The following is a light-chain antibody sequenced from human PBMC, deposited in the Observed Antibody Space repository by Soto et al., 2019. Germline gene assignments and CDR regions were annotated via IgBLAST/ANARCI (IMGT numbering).Light chain of an antibody. CDR3: CSYAGSSNV. CDR1: SSDVGSYNL. Sequence: QSALTQPASVSGSPGQSITISCTGTSSDVGSYNLVSWYQQHPGKAPKLMIYEVSKRLSGVSNRFSGSKSGNTASLTISGLQAEDEADYYCCSYAGSSNVFGTGTKLTVL. V-gene: IGLV2-23*02. CDR2: EVS. J-gene: IGLJ1*01.